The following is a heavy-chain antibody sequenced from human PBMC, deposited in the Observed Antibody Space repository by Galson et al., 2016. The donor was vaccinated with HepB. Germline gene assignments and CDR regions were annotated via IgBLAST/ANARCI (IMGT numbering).Heavy chain of an antibody. D-gene: IGHD5-12*01. CDR1: GFTFSQFA. J-gene: IGHJ6*04. CDR2: ISYDGTKQ. V-gene: IGHV3-30*04. Sequence: SLRLSCAASGFTFSQFAVHWVRQAPGKGLEWVAVISYDGTKQYYTDYVKGRFTVSRDDSKNTLYLQMNTLRPEDTAVYYCARDQKYSGSDFYYAMDVWGKGATVTVSS. CDR3: ARDQKYSGSDFYYAMDV.